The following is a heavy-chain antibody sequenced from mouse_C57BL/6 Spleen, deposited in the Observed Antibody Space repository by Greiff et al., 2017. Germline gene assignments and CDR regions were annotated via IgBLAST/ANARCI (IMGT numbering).Heavy chain of an antibody. CDR2: IYPGDGDT. V-gene: IGHV1-80*01. CDR3: ASPQYYGSSTGGFAY. D-gene: IGHD1-1*01. J-gene: IGHJ3*01. CDR1: GYAFSSYW. Sequence: VQLQQSGAELVKPGASVKISCKASGYAFSSYWMNWVKQRPGKGLEWIGQIYPGDGDTNYNGKFKGKATLTADKSSSTAYMQLSSLTSEDSAVYFCASPQYYGSSTGGFAYWGQGTLVTVSA.